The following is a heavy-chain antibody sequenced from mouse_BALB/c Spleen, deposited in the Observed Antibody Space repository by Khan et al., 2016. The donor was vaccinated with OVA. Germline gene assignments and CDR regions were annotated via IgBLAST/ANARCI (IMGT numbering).Heavy chain of an antibody. CDR2: IGPEIINT. Sequence: DLVKPGTSLKLYSKPSGYTFTSSWLNGIKKRPEQGLGGIEGIGPEIINTNSKEMFKGKAALTVDTSSSTAYIQLSSLSSEDSAVYFCARENYYGRSCYAMDYWGQGTSVTVSS. CDR3: ARENYYGRSCYAMDY. V-gene: IGHV1S41*01. D-gene: IGHD1-1*01. CDR1: GYTFTSSW. J-gene: IGHJ4*01.